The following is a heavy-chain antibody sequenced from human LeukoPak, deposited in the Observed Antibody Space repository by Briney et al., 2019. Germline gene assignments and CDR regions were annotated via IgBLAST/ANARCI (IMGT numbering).Heavy chain of an antibody. CDR3: ARGGGGHCSSTSCPTPDY. CDR1: GYTFTSYV. CDR2: ISAYNGNT. D-gene: IGHD2-2*01. J-gene: IGHJ4*02. V-gene: IGHV1-18*04. Sequence: ASVKDSCKASGYTFTSYVISWVRQAPAQGLEGMGLISAYNGNTNYAQKLQGRVTMTTDTSTSTAYMELRSLRSDDTAVYYCARGGGGHCSSTSCPTPDYWGQGTLVTVSS.